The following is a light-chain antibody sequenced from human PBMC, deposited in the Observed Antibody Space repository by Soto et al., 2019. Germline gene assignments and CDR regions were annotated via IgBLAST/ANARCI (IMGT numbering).Light chain of an antibody. J-gene: IGLJ1*01. CDR2: EVG. Sequence: QSALSQPASVSGSPGQSITISCTGTNSDVGGYNFVSWYQQHPGKAPKLMIHEVGDRPSGVSDRFSGSKSGNTASLTISGLQADDEADYYCSSYTSSSTLDVFGAGTKVTVL. CDR3: SSYTSSSTLDV. CDR1: NSDVGGYNF. V-gene: IGLV2-14*01.